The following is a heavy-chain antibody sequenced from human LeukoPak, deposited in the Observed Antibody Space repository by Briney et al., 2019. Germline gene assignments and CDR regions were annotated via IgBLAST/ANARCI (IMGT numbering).Heavy chain of an antibody. D-gene: IGHD6-13*01. CDR2: INPSGGST. CDR3: ARGYSSSWCMFSGYYYYMDV. J-gene: IGHJ6*03. V-gene: IGHV1-46*01. CDR1: GYTFTSYY. Sequence: ASVKVSCKASGYTFTSYYMHWVRQAPGQGLEWMGIINPSGGSTSYAQKFQGRVTMTRDMSTSTVYMELSSLRSEDTAVYYCARGYSSSWCMFSGYYYYMDVWGKGTTVTVSS.